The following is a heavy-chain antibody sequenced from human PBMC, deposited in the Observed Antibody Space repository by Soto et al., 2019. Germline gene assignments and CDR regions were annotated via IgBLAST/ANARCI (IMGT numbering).Heavy chain of an antibody. CDR1: GYTFTSYG. CDR2: ISAYNGNT. V-gene: IGHV1-18*01. J-gene: IGHJ4*02. Sequence: ASVKVSSKASGYTFTSYGISWVRQAPGQGLEWMGWISAYNGNTNYAQKLQGRVTITADESTSTAYMELSSLRSEDTAVYYCARGYGSGSYHIDYWGQGTLVTVSS. D-gene: IGHD3-10*01. CDR3: ARGYGSGSYHIDY.